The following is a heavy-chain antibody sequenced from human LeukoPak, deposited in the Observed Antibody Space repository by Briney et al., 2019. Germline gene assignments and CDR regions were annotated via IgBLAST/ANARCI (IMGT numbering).Heavy chain of an antibody. CDR2: ISSSSSYI. CDR1: GFTFSSYS. D-gene: IGHD3-10*01. V-gene: IGHV3-21*01. CDR3: ASAVGYGSGSYYNGGKTDFDY. Sequence: GGSLRLSCAASGFTFSSYSMNWVRQAPGKGLEWVSSISSSSSYIYYADSVKGRFTISRDNAKNSLYLQMNSLRAEDTAVYYCASAVGYGSGSYYNGGKTDFDYWGQGTLVTVSS. J-gene: IGHJ4*02.